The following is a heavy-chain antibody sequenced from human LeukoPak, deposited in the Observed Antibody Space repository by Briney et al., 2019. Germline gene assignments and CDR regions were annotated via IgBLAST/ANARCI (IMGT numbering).Heavy chain of an antibody. Sequence: ASVKVSCKASGYTFTSYYMHWVRQAPGQGLEWMGIINPSGGSTSYAQKFQGRVTMARDMSTSTVYMELSSLRSEDTAVYYCARDLGDCSGGSCYSVSAWFDPWGQGTLVTVSS. CDR2: INPSGGST. J-gene: IGHJ5*02. CDR1: GYTFTSYY. D-gene: IGHD2-15*01. CDR3: ARDLGDCSGGSCYSVSAWFDP. V-gene: IGHV1-46*01.